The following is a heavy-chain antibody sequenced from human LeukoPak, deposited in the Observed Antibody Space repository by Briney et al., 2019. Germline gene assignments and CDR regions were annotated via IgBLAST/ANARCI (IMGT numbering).Heavy chain of an antibody. J-gene: IGHJ4*02. CDR2: ISGSGGDT. Sequence: PGGSLRLSCAASGFTFSSNAMTWVRQAPGKGLEWVSGISGSGGDTYYADSVKGRFTVSRDNSKNTLYLQMNSLRAEDTAVYYCAKMARYSSSCADCWGQGTLVTVSS. CDR3: AKMARYSSSCADC. D-gene: IGHD6-13*01. V-gene: IGHV3-23*01. CDR1: GFTFSSNA.